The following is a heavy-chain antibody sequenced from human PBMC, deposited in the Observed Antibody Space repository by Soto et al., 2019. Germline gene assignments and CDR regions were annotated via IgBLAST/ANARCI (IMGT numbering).Heavy chain of an antibody. CDR2: IYYIGST. D-gene: IGHD1-1*01. CDR3: ARGGLYERRSFDE. V-gene: IGHV4-59*01. Sequence: SETLSLTCTVSGGSIRTFYWNWIRQPPGKGLEWIGYIYYIGSTNYNPSLQSRVTISVDTSKNQFSLKLSSVTAADTAVYYCARGGLYERRSFDEWGQGALVTVSS. CDR1: GGSIRTFY. J-gene: IGHJ4*02.